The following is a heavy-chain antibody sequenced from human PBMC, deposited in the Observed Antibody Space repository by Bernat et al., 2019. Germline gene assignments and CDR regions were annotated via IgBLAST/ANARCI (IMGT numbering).Heavy chain of an antibody. D-gene: IGHD4-23*01. J-gene: IGHJ5*02. CDR2: INHSGST. V-gene: IGHV4-34*01. CDR1: GGSFSGYY. Sequence: QVQLQQWGAGLLKPSETLSLTCAVYGGSFSGYYWSWIRQPPGKGLEWIGEINHSGSTNYNPSLKSRVTISVDTSKNQFSLKLSSVTAADTAVYYCARDYVGYFDLWGQGTLVTVSS. CDR3: ARDYVGYFDL.